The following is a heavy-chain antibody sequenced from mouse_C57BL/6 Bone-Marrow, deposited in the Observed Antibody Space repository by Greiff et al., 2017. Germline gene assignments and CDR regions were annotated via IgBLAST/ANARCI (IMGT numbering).Heavy chain of an antibody. V-gene: IGHV1-81*01. J-gene: IGHJ3*01. Sequence: VQLQQSGAELARPGASVKLSCKASGYTFTSYGISWVKQRTGQGLEWIGEIYPRSGNTYYNEKFKGKATLTADKSSSTAYMDLRSLTSEDAAVYFYERRLRYGLAYWGKGTLVTVS. CDR3: ERRLRYGLAY. D-gene: IGHD1-1*01. CDR2: IYPRSGNT. CDR1: GYTFTSYG.